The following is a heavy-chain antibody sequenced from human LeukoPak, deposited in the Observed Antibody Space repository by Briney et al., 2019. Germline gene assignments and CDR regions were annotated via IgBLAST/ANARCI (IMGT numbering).Heavy chain of an antibody. J-gene: IGHJ3*02. D-gene: IGHD2-15*01. V-gene: IGHV3-9*01. Sequence: GRSLRLSCAASGFTFDDYAMHWVRQAPGKGLEWVSGISWNSGSIGYADSVKGRFTISRDNAKNSLYLQMNSLRAEDTALYYCSARPSSWSGAAFDIWGQGTMVTVS. CDR1: GFTFDDYA. CDR3: SARPSSWSGAAFDI. CDR2: ISWNSGSI.